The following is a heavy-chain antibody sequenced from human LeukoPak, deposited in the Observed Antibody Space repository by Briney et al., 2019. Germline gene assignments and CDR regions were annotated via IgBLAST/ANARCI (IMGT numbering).Heavy chain of an antibody. J-gene: IGHJ4*02. CDR2: IKSKTDGGTT. D-gene: IGHD3-16*02. CDR3: TTSIMITFGGVIVNY. Sequence: GGSLRLSCAASGFTFSNAWMSWVRQAPGKGLEWVGRIKSKTDGGTTDYAAPVKGRFTISRDDSKSTLYLQMNSLKTEDTAVYYCTTSIMITFGGVIVNYWGQGTLVTVSS. CDR1: GFTFSNAW. V-gene: IGHV3-15*01.